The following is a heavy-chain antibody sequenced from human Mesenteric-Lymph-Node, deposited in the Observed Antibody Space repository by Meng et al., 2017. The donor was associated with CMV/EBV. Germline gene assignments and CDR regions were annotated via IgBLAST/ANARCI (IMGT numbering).Heavy chain of an antibody. CDR2: IHHSEST. CDR3: ARTYCSSSSCFYFDH. Sequence: FHASISSSNWWACVRQPPGKGLKWIGEIHHSESTNRNPSLKSQVTISLDKSKNQFSLKLTSVTAADTAVYYCARTYCSSSSCFYFDHWGQGTLVTVSS. V-gene: IGHV4-4*02. CDR1: HASISSSNW. J-gene: IGHJ4*02. D-gene: IGHD2-15*01.